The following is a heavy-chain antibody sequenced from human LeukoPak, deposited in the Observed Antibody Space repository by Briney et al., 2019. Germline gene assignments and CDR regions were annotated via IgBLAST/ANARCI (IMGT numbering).Heavy chain of an antibody. CDR2: IFYSVST. Sequence: SQTLSLTCTVSGGSISSGDYCWNWIRQPPGKGLEWIGYIFYSVSTHYNPSLKSRFTISLDTSKNQFSLSLSSVTAADTAVYYCARVSLWNYASDNWGQGTLVTVSS. CDR1: GGSISSGDYC. J-gene: IGHJ4*02. V-gene: IGHV4-30-4*08. D-gene: IGHD1-7*01. CDR3: ARVSLWNYASDN.